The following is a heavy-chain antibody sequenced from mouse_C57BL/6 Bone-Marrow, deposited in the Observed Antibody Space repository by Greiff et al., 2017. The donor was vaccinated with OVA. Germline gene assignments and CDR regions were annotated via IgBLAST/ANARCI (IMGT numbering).Heavy chain of an antibody. CDR3: AKNGDTTVVAQGFDY. CDR1: GFSLTSYG. CDR2: IWRGGST. D-gene: IGHD1-1*01. V-gene: IGHV2-5*01. J-gene: IGHJ2*01. Sequence: VQLQQSGPGLVQPSQSLSITCTVSGFSLTSYGVHWVRQSPGKGLEWLGVIWRGGSTDYNAAFMSRLSITKDNSKSQVFFKMNSLQADDTAIYYCAKNGDTTVVAQGFDYWGQGTTLTVSS.